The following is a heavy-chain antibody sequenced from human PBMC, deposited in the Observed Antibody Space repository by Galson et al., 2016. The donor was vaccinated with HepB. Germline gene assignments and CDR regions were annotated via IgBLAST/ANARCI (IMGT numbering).Heavy chain of an antibody. CDR3: ARDRGGTYSNCFDY. CDR1: GFTFSSYG. CDR2: ISNDGRNK. D-gene: IGHD1-26*01. Sequence: SLRLSCAASGFTFSSYGMHWVRQAPGKGLEWVAVISNDGRNKYYADSVKGRFTISRDNLQMNSLRAEDTAVYYCARDRGGTYSNCFDYWGQGTMVTVSS. V-gene: IGHV3-30*03. J-gene: IGHJ4*02.